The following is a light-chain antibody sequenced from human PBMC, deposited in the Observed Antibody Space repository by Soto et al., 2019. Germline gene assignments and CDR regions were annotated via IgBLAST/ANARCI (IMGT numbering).Light chain of an antibody. Sequence: EIVMTQSPATLSVSPGERATLSCRASQSIANRLDWYQQKPGEAPTLLIYGASTRDTGVPARFSGSGCGTQFTLTISSLQSEDFAVYYSHQYNNSLALTFGGGTKVEIK. CDR3: HQYNNSLALT. J-gene: IGKJ4*01. CDR2: GAS. CDR1: QSIANR. V-gene: IGKV3-15*01.